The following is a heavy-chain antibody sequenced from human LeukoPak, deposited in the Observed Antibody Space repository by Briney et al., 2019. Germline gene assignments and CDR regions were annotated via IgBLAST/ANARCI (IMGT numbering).Heavy chain of an antibody. J-gene: IGHJ4*02. D-gene: IGHD1-26*01. CDR1: GGSISSYY. CDR2: IYYSGST. V-gene: IGHV4-59*01. CDR3: AREVVGATSSPFDY. Sequence: PSETLSLTCTVSGGSISSYYWSWIRQPPGKRLEWIGYIYYSGSTNYNPSLKSRVTISVDTSKNQFSLKLSSVTAADTAVYYCAREVVGATSSPFDYWGQGTLVTVSS.